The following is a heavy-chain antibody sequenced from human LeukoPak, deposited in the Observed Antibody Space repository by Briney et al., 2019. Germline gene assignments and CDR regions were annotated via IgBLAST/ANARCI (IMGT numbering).Heavy chain of an antibody. Sequence: GGSLRLSCVASGFTVSDHYIDWVRQAPGKGLEWVGRNRDKSKSYTTDYAASVRGRFTISRDDSKNSLYLQMYSLKTEDTAVYFCTRPSYYDSRGYSTNGFDIWGQGTMVTVSS. CDR2: NRDKSKSYTT. CDR3: TRPSYYDSRGYSTNGFDI. D-gene: IGHD3-22*01. V-gene: IGHV3-72*01. J-gene: IGHJ3*02. CDR1: GFTVSDHY.